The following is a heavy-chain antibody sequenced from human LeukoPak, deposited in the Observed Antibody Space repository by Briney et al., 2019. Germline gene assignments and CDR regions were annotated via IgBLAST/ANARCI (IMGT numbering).Heavy chain of an antibody. V-gene: IGHV1-69*05. CDR1: GGTFSSYA. CDR2: IIPIFGTA. Sequence: SVKVSCKASGGTFSSYAISWVRQAPGQGLEWMGGIIPIFGTANYAQKFQGRVTITTDESTSTAYMELSSLRSEDTAVYYCARSPLGGELPDYWGQGTLVTVSS. D-gene: IGHD1-26*01. CDR3: ARSPLGGELPDY. J-gene: IGHJ4*02.